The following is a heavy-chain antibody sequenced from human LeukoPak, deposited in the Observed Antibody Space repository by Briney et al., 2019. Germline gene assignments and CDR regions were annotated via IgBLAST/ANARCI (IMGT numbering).Heavy chain of an antibody. V-gene: IGHV4-59*01. Sequence: SETLSLTCTGSGGSISSYYWSWIRQPPGKGLEWIGYIYYSGSTNYNPSLKSRVTISVDTSKNQFSLKLSSVTAADTAVYFCAGGTGDAFDIWGQGTMVTVSS. CDR1: GGSISSYY. CDR2: IYYSGST. CDR3: AGGTGDAFDI. J-gene: IGHJ3*02.